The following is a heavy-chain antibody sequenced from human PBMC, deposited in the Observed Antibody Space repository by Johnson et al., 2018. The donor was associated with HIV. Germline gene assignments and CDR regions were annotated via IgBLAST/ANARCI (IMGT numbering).Heavy chain of an antibody. D-gene: IGHD2-8*01. Sequence: VRLVESGGGLVQPGRSLRLSCAASGFTFDDYAMHWVRQAPGKGLEWVSGISWNSGRIAYADSVKGRFTISRDKVKNYLYLEMNSLRDEDTAFYYCAKDIDAVPLAAFDAFDIWGQGTMVTVSS. CDR2: ISWNSGRI. V-gene: IGHV3-9*01. J-gene: IGHJ3*02. CDR3: AKDIDAVPLAAFDAFDI. CDR1: GFTFDDYA.